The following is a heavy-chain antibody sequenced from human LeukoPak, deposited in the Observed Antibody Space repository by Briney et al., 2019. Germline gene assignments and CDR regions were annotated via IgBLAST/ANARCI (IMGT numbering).Heavy chain of an antibody. CDR2: INPSGSST. CDR3: AREESGGYFDY. J-gene: IGHJ4*02. V-gene: IGHV1-46*01. D-gene: IGHD2-8*02. CDR1: GFTFTNYY. Sequence: SVRISCKASGFTFTNYYMHWVRQAPGQGLEWMGLINPSGSSTNYAQKFRGRVTMTRDTSTTTVYMELSSLRSEDTAVYYCAREESGGYFDYGGQRGMVTDSS.